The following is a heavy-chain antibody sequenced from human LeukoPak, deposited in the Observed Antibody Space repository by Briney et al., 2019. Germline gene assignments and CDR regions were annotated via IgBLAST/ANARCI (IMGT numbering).Heavy chain of an antibody. D-gene: IGHD5-12*01. J-gene: IGHJ4*02. CDR2: IHYSGST. CDR3: ASRYSGHPWHY. V-gene: IGHV4-30-4*01. CDR1: GGSISSGDYY. Sequence: SETLSLTCTVSGGSISSGDYYWSWIRQPPGKGLEWIGYIHYSGSTYYNPSLKSRVTISVDTSKNQFSLKLSSVTAADTAVYYCASRYSGHPWHYWGQGTLVTVSS.